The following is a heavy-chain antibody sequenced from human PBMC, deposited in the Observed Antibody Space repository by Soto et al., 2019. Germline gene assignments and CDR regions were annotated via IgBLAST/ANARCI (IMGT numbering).Heavy chain of an antibody. D-gene: IGHD3-22*01. Sequence: QVQLVESAGGVVQPGRSLRLSCAASGFTFSSYGMHWVRQAPGKGLEWVAVIWYDGSNKYYADSVKGRFTISRDNSKNTLYLQMNSLRAEDTAVYYCARAYYDSSGYYYDYWGQGTLVTVSS. CDR2: IWYDGSNK. V-gene: IGHV3-33*01. J-gene: IGHJ4*02. CDR1: GFTFSSYG. CDR3: ARAYYDSSGYYYDY.